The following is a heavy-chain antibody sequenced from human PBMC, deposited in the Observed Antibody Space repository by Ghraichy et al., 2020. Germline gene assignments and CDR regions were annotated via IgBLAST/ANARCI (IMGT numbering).Heavy chain of an antibody. J-gene: IGHJ5*02. CDR3: ARDWSNCGADCYLPANWFDP. D-gene: IGHD2-21*02. CDR2: INNDGSST. Sequence: GGSLRLSCAASGFTLRSYWMHWVRQDPGTGLVWVARINNDGSSTTYADSVKGRFTIYRDNAKNTLYLQMNSLRVEDSAVYYCARDWSNCGADCYLPANWFDPWVQGTLVTVSS. CDR1: GFTLRSYW. V-gene: IGHV3-74*01.